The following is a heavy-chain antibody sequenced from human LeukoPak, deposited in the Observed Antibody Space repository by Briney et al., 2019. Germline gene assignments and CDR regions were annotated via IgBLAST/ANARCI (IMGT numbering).Heavy chain of an antibody. J-gene: IGHJ4*02. CDR3: ASRIPQYCSGGSCYLFY. CDR1: GYSFTRYW. V-gene: IGHV5-51*01. Sequence: GESLKISCKGSGYSFTRYWIGWVRQMPGKGLEWMGIIYPGDSDTRYSPSFQGQVTISADKSISTAYLQWSSLKASDTAMYYCASRIPQYCSGGSCYLFYWGQGTLVTVSS. D-gene: IGHD2-15*01. CDR2: IYPGDSDT.